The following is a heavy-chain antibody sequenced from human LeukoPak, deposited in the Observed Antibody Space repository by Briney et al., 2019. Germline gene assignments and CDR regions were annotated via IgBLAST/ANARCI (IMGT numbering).Heavy chain of an antibody. D-gene: IGHD6-13*01. V-gene: IGHV4-34*01. Sequence: SETLSLTCTVSGGSISSYYWSWIRQPPGKGLEWIGEINHSGSTNYNPSLKSRVTISVDTSKNQFSLKLSSVTAADTAVYYCARSDAEQQLLTFYYYYGMDVWGQGTTVTVSS. CDR2: INHSGST. CDR1: GGSISSYY. J-gene: IGHJ6*02. CDR3: ARSDAEQQLLTFYYYYGMDV.